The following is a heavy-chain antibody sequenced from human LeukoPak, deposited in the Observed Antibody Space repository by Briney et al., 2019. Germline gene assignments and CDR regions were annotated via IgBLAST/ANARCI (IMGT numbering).Heavy chain of an antibody. V-gene: IGHV1-69*13. CDR2: IIPIFGTA. Sequence: EASVKVSCKASGGTFSSYAVSWVRQAPGQGLEWMGGIIPIFGTANYAQKFQGRVTITADESTSTAYMELSSLRSEDTAVYYCATEWDGAFDIWGQGTMVTVSS. D-gene: IGHD1-26*01. CDR1: GGTFSSYA. CDR3: ATEWDGAFDI. J-gene: IGHJ3*02.